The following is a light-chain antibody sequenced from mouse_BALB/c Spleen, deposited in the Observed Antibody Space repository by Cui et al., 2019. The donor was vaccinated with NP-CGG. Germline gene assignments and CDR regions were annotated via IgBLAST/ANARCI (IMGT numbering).Light chain of an antibody. V-gene: IGLV1*01. CDR1: TGAVTTSNY. CDR3: ALWYSNHWV. CDR2: GTN. J-gene: IGLJ1*01. Sequence: QSVVTLESALTTSPGETVTLTCRSSTGAVTTSNYANWVQTKPDHLFTGLIGGTNNRVPGVPARFSGSLIGDKAALTITGAQTEDEAIYFCALWYSNHWVFGGGTKLTVL.